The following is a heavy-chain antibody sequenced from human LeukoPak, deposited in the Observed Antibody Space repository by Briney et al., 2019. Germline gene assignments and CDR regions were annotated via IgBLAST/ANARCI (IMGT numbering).Heavy chain of an antibody. CDR2: IYPGDSES. D-gene: IGHD5-18*01. CDR3: ARRGSRGYSYEV. V-gene: IGHV5-51*01. J-gene: IGHJ4*02. Sequence: GESLKISWKGSGDSFTSYWIAWVRQMPGKGLECMGIIYPGDSESSDSPSFEGQVTISADKCSSTAYVQRSRLKASDTAMYYCARRGSRGYSYEVWGQGTLVTVSS. CDR1: GDSFTSYW.